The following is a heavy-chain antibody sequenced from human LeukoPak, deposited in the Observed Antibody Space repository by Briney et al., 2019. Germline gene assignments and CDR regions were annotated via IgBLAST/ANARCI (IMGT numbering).Heavy chain of an antibody. Sequence: SETLSLTCTVSGGSISSYYWSWIRQPPGKGLEWIGYIYYSGSTNYNPSLKSRVTISVDTSKNQFSLNLSSVTAADTAVYYCARGENSSGWYVRPAQYNSFDPWGQGTLVTVSS. CDR3: ARGENSSGWYVRPAQYNSFDP. CDR1: GGSISSYY. D-gene: IGHD6-19*01. V-gene: IGHV4-59*01. J-gene: IGHJ5*02. CDR2: IYYSGST.